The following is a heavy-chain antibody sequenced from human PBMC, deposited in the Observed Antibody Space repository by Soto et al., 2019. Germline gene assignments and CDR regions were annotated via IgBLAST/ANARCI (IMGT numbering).Heavy chain of an antibody. CDR2: IYSGGST. Sequence: GGSLRLSCAASGFTVSSNYMSWVRQAPGKGLEWVSVIYSGGSTYYADSVKGRFTISRHNSKNTLYLQMNSLRAEDTAVYYCARAGVTTRRAFDIWGQGTMVTVSS. CDR3: ARAGVTTRRAFDI. V-gene: IGHV3-53*04. J-gene: IGHJ3*02. D-gene: IGHD7-27*01. CDR1: GFTVSSNY.